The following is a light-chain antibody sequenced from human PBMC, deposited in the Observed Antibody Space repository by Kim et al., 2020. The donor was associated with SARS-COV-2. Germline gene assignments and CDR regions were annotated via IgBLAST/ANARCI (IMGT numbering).Light chain of an antibody. V-gene: IGLV1-40*01. Sequence: QSVLTQPPSVSGVPGQRVTISCTGSSSNIGAGYDVHWYQQLPGTAPKLLIYGNSNRPSGVPDRFSGSKSGTSASLAITGLQAEDEADYYCQSYDSSLSGSGVFGTGTKVTVL. CDR1: SSNIGAGYD. CDR2: GNS. J-gene: IGLJ1*01. CDR3: QSYDSSLSGSGV.